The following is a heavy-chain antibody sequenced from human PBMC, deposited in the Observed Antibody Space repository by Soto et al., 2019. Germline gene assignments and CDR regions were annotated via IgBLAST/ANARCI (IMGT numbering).Heavy chain of an antibody. D-gene: IGHD1-26*01. V-gene: IGHV6-1*01. Sequence: QLQQSGPRLVKPSQTLSLTCAISGDSVTAYGSAWNWIRQSPSRGLEWLGRTYYRSKWYNDYAVSVKSRLNISPDTSKNQFSLQLNSVDPEDTAVYFCARSRENPRNGMDVWGQGTTVTVSS. CDR2: TYYRSKWYN. J-gene: IGHJ6*02. CDR3: ARSRENPRNGMDV. CDR1: GDSVTAYGSA.